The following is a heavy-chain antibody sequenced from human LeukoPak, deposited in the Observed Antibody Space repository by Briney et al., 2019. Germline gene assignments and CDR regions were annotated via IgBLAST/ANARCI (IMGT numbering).Heavy chain of an antibody. CDR3: ARAADSSSSEDY. CDR1: EFTVSSNY. V-gene: IGHV3-66*01. Sequence: GGSLRLSCAASEFTVSSNYMSWVRQAPGKGLEWVSVIYATGNTYYADSVKGRFTISRDNAKNSLYLQMNSLRAEDTAVYYCARAADSSSSEDYWGQGALVTVSS. J-gene: IGHJ4*02. D-gene: IGHD6-6*01. CDR2: IYATGNT.